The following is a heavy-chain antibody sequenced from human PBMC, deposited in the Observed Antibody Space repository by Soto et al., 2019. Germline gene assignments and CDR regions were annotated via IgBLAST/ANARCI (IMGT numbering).Heavy chain of an antibody. V-gene: IGHV1-2*04. J-gene: IGHJ4*02. Sequence: ALVKVSCKASGYTFTGYYMHWVRQAPGQGLEWMGWIKPNSGGTNYAQKFQGWVTMTRDTSICTAYMELSRLRSDDTAVYYCARVSVYDDYFDYWGQGTLVTVSS. CDR3: ARVSVYDDYFDY. CDR2: IKPNSGGT. D-gene: IGHD5-12*01. CDR1: GYTFTGYY.